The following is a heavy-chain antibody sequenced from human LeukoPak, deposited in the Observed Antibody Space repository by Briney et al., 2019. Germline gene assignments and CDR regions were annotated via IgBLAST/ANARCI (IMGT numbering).Heavy chain of an antibody. J-gene: IGHJ4*02. V-gene: IGHV4-39*01. CDR3: ARQGVGATDC. CDR1: GGSISSGDYY. D-gene: IGHD1-26*01. Sequence: SETLSLTCTVSGGSISSGDYYWSWIRQPPGKGLEWIGSITYSGSTYYNPSLESRVTISVDTSKNQFSLRLISVTAVDTAVYYCARQGVGATDCWGQGTLVTVSS. CDR2: ITYSGST.